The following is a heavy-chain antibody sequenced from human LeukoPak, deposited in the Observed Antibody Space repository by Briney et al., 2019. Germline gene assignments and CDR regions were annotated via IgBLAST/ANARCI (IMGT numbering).Heavy chain of an antibody. J-gene: IGHJ4*02. V-gene: IGHV4-39*01. CDR3: ARQGVGATDC. CDR1: GGSISSGDYY. D-gene: IGHD1-26*01. Sequence: SETLSLTCTVSGGSISSGDYYWSWIRQPPGKGLEWIGSITYSGSTYYNPSLESRVTISVDTSKNQFSLRLISVTAVDTAVYYCARQGVGATDCWGQGTLVTVSS. CDR2: ITYSGST.